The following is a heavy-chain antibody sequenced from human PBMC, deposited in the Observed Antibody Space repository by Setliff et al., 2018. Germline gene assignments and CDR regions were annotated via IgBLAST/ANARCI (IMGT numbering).Heavy chain of an antibody. Sequence: GASVKVSCKASGYTFTTYYFHWVRQAPGQGLEWMGIISPSGGSTSYAQKFQDRVTMTRDTSTSTVYVELSSLRSEDTAVYYCARGGKATGYGGGGAFDIWGQGTMVTVSS. CDR1: GYTFTTYY. CDR2: ISPSGGST. CDR3: ARGGKATGYGGGGAFDI. D-gene: IGHD6-25*01. J-gene: IGHJ3*02. V-gene: IGHV1-46*01.